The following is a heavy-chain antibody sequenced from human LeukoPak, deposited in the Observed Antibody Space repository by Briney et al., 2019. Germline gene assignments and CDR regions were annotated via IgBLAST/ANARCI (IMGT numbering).Heavy chain of an antibody. CDR1: GYSISSGYY. J-gene: IGHJ4*02. D-gene: IGHD3-22*01. Sequence: SETLSLTCTVFGYSISSGYYWGWIRQPPGKGLEWIGSIYHSGSTYYNPSLKSRVTISVDTSKNQFSLKLSSVTAADTAMYYCARVTGYVIEDYFDYWGQGTLVTVSS. V-gene: IGHV4-38-2*02. CDR2: IYHSGST. CDR3: ARVTGYVIEDYFDY.